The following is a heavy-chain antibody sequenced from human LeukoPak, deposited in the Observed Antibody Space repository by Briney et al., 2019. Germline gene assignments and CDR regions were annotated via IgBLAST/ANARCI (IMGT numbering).Heavy chain of an antibody. Sequence: GASVKVSCKASGYTFTSYDINWVRQATGQGLEWMGWMNPNSGNTGYAQKLQGRVTITRNTSISTAYMELSSLRSEDTAVYYCAVNYYGSGSYYRDDYWGQGTLVTVSS. CDR2: MNPNSGNT. CDR3: AVNYYGSGSYYRDDY. J-gene: IGHJ4*02. V-gene: IGHV1-8*03. CDR1: GYTFTSYD. D-gene: IGHD3-10*01.